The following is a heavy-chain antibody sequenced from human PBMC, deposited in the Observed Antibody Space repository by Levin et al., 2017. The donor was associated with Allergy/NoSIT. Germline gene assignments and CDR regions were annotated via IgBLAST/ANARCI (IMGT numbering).Heavy chain of an antibody. CDR3: AKDRSNSWTFDY. J-gene: IGHJ4*02. Sequence: GESLKISCAASGFTLTDSNMHWVRQAPGKGLEWVALISYDGSHKNYAESVRGRFTISRDKSQNAIYLQLNSLRVEDTALYYCAKDRSNSWTFDYWGQGSLVTVSS. CDR2: ISYDGSHK. D-gene: IGHD6-13*01. V-gene: IGHV3-30*18. CDR1: GFTLTDSN.